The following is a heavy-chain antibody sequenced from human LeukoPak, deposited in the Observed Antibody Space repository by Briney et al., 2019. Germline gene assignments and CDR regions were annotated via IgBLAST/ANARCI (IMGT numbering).Heavy chain of an antibody. D-gene: IGHD2-15*01. J-gene: IGHJ4*02. CDR1: GFTFSSYA. CDR3: ARGHRRRIVVVVAGPETDY. V-gene: IGHV3-21*01. CDR2: ISSSSSYI. Sequence: GGSLRLSCAASGFTFSSYAMSWVRQAPGKGLEWVSSISSSSSYIYYADSVKGRFTISRDNDKNSLYLQMNSLRAEDTAVYYCARGHRRRIVVVVAGPETDYWGQGTLVTVSS.